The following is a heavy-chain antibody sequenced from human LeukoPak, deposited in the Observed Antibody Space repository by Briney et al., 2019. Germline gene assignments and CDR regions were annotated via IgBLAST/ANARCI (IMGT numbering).Heavy chain of an antibody. CDR1: GFTVSSNY. CDR2: IYSGGST. Sequence: PGGSLRLSCAASGFTVSSNYTSWVRQAPGKGLEWVSVIYSGGSTYYADSVKGRFTISRHNSENTLYLQMNSLRTEDTAVYYCARDQVGAYLHWGQGTLVTVSS. V-gene: IGHV3-53*04. CDR3: ARDQVGAYLH. D-gene: IGHD1-26*01. J-gene: IGHJ4*02.